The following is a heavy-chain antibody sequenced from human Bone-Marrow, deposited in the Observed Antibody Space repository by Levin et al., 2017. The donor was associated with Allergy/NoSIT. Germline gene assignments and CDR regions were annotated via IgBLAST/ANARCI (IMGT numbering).Heavy chain of an antibody. CDR3: ARALEGSYSYYYYYYMDV. D-gene: IGHD3-10*01. CDR1: GFTFSSYG. V-gene: IGHV3-33*01. CDR2: IWYDGSNK. Sequence: PGGSLRLSCAASGFTFSSYGMHWVRQAPGKGLEWVAVIWYDGSNKYYADSVKGRFTISRDNSKNTLYLQMNSLRAEDTAVYYCARALEGSYSYYYYYYMDVWGKGTTVTVSS. J-gene: IGHJ6*03.